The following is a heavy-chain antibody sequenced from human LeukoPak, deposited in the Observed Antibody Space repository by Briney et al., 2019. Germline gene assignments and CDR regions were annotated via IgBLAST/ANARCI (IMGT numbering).Heavy chain of an antibody. V-gene: IGHV3-23*01. D-gene: IGHD6-19*01. CDR2: ISGSGGST. CDR1: GFTFSSYA. J-gene: IGHJ4*02. Sequence: PGGSLRLSCAASGFTFSSYAMSWVRQAPGKGLERVSAISGSGGSTYYADSVKGRFTISRDNSKNTLYLQMNSLRAEDTAVYYCANRRGEAGTLSSYFDYWGQGTLVTVSS. CDR3: ANRRGEAGTLSSYFDY.